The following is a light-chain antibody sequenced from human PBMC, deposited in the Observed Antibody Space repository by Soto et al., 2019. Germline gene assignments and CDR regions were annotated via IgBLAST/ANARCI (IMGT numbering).Light chain of an antibody. CDR2: EVT. V-gene: IGLV2-14*01. CDR1: SSDVGGYNY. J-gene: IGLJ2*01. Sequence: QSALTQPASVSGSPGQSITISCTGTSSDVGGYNYVSWYQHHPGKAPKLMIYEVTNRPSGVSNRFSGSKSGNTASLTISGLHAEDEAGYYCSSYTNTGTLLFGGGTKLTVL. CDR3: SSYTNTGTLL.